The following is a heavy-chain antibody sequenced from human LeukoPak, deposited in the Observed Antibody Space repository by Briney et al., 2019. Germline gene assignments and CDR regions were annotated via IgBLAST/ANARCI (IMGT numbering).Heavy chain of an antibody. CDR2: INTNTGNP. Sequence: ASVKVSCKASGYTFTSYAMNWVRQAPGQGLEWMGWINTNTGNPTYAQGFTGRFVFSLDTSVSTAYLQISSLKAEDTAVYYCARSFPGIAAAGPDYWGQGTLVTVSS. J-gene: IGHJ4*02. CDR1: GYTFTSYA. D-gene: IGHD6-13*01. CDR3: ARSFPGIAAAGPDY. V-gene: IGHV7-4-1*02.